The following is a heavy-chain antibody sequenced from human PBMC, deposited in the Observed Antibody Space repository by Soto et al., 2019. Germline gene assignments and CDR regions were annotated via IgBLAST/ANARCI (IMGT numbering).Heavy chain of an antibody. Sequence: EVQLVESGGGLVQPGRSLRLSCAASGFTFDDYGMHWVRQVPGKGLEWVAGISWNSGSMGHADSVKGRFTISRDNTKNSLYLQMNSLRTEDTALYYCAKDFYSGATSPRLDVWGEGTTVIVSS. CDR1: GFTFDDYG. CDR3: AKDFYSGATSPRLDV. CDR2: ISWNSGSM. J-gene: IGHJ6*04. V-gene: IGHV3-9*01. D-gene: IGHD5-12*01.